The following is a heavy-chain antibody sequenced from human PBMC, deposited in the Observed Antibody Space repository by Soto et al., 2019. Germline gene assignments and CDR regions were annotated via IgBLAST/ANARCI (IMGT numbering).Heavy chain of an antibody. Sequence: QVQLVQSGAEVKKPGASVKVSCKASGYTFTSYAMHWVRQAPGQRLEWMGCINAGNGNTKYSQKFPGRVTITRDTSASTAYMELSSLRSDATAVYYCERSIRLAGDYWGQGTLVTVSS. CDR2: INAGNGNT. J-gene: IGHJ4*02. CDR3: ERSIRLAGDY. CDR1: GYTFTSYA. V-gene: IGHV1-3*01.